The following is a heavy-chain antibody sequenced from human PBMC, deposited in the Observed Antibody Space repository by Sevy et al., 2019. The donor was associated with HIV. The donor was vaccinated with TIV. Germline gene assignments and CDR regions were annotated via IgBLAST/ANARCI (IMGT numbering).Heavy chain of an antibody. Sequence: SETLSLTCAVSGYSISSGYYWGWIRQPPGKGLEWIGSIYHSGSTYYNPSLKSRVTISVDTSKNQFSLKLSSVTAADTAVYYCAGPMTALNYDFWSGYYSPYGMGVWGQGTTVTVSS. D-gene: IGHD3-3*01. CDR1: GYSISSGYY. CDR2: IYHSGST. J-gene: IGHJ6*02. CDR3: AGPMTALNYDFWSGYYSPYGMGV. V-gene: IGHV4-38-2*01.